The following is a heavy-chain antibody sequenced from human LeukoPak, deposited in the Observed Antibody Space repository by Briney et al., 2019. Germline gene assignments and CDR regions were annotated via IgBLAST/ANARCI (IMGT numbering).Heavy chain of an antibody. J-gene: IGHJ4*02. CDR3: ARDSGYDLPPDY. V-gene: IGHV3-21*01. CDR2: ISSSSSYI. CDR1: GFTFSSYS. Sequence: KSGGSLRLSCAASGFTFSSYSMNWVRQAPGKGLEWVSSISSSSSYIYYADSVKGRFTISRDNAKNSLYLQMNSQRAEDTAVYYCARDSGYDLPPDYWGQGTLVTVSS. D-gene: IGHD5-12*01.